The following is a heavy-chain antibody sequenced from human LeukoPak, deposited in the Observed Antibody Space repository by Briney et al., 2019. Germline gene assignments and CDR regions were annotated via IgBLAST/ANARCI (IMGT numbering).Heavy chain of an antibody. V-gene: IGHV3-30*18. Sequence: GGSLRLSCAASGFTFSNFGMHWVRQAPGRGLEWVAVASYDGTDKYYADSVKGRFTISRDNSKNTLYLQMNSLRAEDTAVYYCAKDFDSSGFQHWGQGTLVTVSS. D-gene: IGHD3-22*01. CDR1: GFTFSNFG. CDR2: ASYDGTDK. J-gene: IGHJ1*01. CDR3: AKDFDSSGFQH.